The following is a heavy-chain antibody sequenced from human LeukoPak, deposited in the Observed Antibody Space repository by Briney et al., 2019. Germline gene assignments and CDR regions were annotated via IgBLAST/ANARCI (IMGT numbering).Heavy chain of an antibody. D-gene: IGHD1-26*01. J-gene: IGHJ4*02. CDR2: ISSSSSYI. CDR3: ANIVGATAHDY. Sequence: GGSLRLSCAAYGFTSSSYSMNWVRQAPGKGLEWVSSISSSSSYIYYADSVKGRFTISRDNAKNSLYLQMNSLRAEDTAVYYCANIVGATAHDYWGQGTLVTVSS. CDR1: GFTSSSYS. V-gene: IGHV3-21*04.